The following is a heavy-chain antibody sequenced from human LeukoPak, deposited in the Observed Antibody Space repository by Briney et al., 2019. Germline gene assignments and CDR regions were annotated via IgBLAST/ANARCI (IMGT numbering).Heavy chain of an antibody. CDR3: ARSWYSATYLDY. Sequence: SENLSLTCTVSGGSISSSSYYWGWIRQPPGKGLEWIGSIYHSGSTYYKPTLKSRVTISVDTSKNQFSLKLSSVTAADTAVYYCARSWYSATYLDYWGQGTLVTVSS. D-gene: IGHD1-26*01. CDR1: GGSISSSSYY. V-gene: IGHV4-39*01. CDR2: IYHSGST. J-gene: IGHJ4*02.